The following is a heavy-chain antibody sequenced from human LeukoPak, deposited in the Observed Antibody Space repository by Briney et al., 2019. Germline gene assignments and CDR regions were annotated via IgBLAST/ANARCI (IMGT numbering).Heavy chain of an antibody. D-gene: IGHD3-10*01. CDR1: GGSISSSSYY. Sequence: SETLSLTCTVSGGSISSSSYYWGWIRQPPGKGLEWIGSIYYSGSTYYNPSLKSRVTISVDTSKNQFSLKLSSVTAADTAVYYCARLRRDMVRGVPDYWGQGTLVTVSS. J-gene: IGHJ4*02. V-gene: IGHV4-39*07. CDR3: ARLRRDMVRGVPDY. CDR2: IYYSGST.